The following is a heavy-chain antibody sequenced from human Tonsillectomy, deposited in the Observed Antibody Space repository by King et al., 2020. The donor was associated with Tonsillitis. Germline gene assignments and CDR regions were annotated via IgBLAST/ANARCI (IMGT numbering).Heavy chain of an antibody. CDR3: ASPPAGYCSSTTCRYAFDI. V-gene: IGHV1-69*12. Sequence: QLVQSGAEVKKPGSSVKVSCKASGGTFSSYVISWVRQAPGQGLEWMGGIIPIVGTANYAQKFQGRVTITADESTSTAYMEQSSLRSEDTAVYYCASPPAGYCSSTTCRYAFDIWGQGTMVTVSS. J-gene: IGHJ3*02. CDR2: IIPIVGTA. CDR1: GGTFSSYV. D-gene: IGHD2-2*01.